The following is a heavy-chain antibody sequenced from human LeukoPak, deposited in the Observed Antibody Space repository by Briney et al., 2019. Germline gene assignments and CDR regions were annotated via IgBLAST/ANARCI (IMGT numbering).Heavy chain of an antibody. J-gene: IGHJ6*02. CDR3: ARVGYYYYGMDV. Sequence: SGGSLRLSCAASGFTFSSYAMHWVRQAPGKGLEWVAFIRYDGSNKYYADSVKGRFTISRDNSKNTVYLQMNSLRAEDTAVYYCARVGYYYYGMDVWGQGTTVTVSS. CDR2: IRYDGSNK. CDR1: GFTFSSYA. V-gene: IGHV3-30*02.